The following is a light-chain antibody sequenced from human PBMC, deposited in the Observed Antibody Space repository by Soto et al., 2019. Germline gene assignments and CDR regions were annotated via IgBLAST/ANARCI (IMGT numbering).Light chain of an antibody. CDR1: QGISSY. Sequence: DVQMTQSPSFLSASVGDRVTITCRASQGISSYLNWYQQQPGIAPKLLIYGASSLQSGVPSRFSGSGSGTDFTLTISSLQPEDFATYYCQQTYRTPLTFGGGTKVDIK. CDR2: GAS. V-gene: IGKV1-39*01. CDR3: QQTYRTPLT. J-gene: IGKJ4*01.